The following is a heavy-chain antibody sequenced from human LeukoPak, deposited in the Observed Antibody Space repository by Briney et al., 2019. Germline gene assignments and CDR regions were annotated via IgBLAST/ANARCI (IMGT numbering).Heavy chain of an antibody. CDR2: IYYSGST. CDR1: GGSISSYY. J-gene: IGHJ5*02. Sequence: SETLSLTCTVSGGSISSYYWSWIRQPPGKGLEWIGYIYYSGSTNYNPSLKSRVTISVDTSKNQFSLKLSSVTAADTAVYYCARHERLGSGSYYNVGWFDPGGQGTLVTVSS. V-gene: IGHV4-59*08. D-gene: IGHD3-10*02. CDR3: ARHERLGSGSYYNVGWFDP.